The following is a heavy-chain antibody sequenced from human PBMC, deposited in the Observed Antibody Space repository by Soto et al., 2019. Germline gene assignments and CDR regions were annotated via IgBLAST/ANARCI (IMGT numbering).Heavy chain of an antibody. V-gene: IGHV4-59*08. CDR3: ATQGFGTLHGLVDV. CDR2: ISKTGYT. J-gene: IGHJ6*02. Sequence: QAQLQASGPGLVKPSETLSLTCTVSSVSISSITNHYCSWIRQPPGKGLEWVGYISKTGYTSYNPSLKIRVTLSVDPSKNQFSLKLTSVTAADTALYYCATQGFGTLHGLVDVWGQGTTVTVSS. D-gene: IGHD3-10*01. CDR1: SVSISSITNHY.